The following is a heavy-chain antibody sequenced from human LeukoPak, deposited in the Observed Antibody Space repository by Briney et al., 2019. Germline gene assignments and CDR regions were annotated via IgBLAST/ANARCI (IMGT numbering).Heavy chain of an antibody. J-gene: IGHJ4*02. D-gene: IGHD6-19*01. Sequence: PSETLSLTCAVYGGSFSGYYWSWIRQPPGKGLEWIGEINHSGSTNYNPSLKSRVTISVDTSKNQFSLKLSSVTAADTAVYYCARGPLTVAGTGDYYFDYWGQGTLVTVSS. V-gene: IGHV4-34*01. CDR2: INHSGST. CDR1: GGSFSGYY. CDR3: ARGPLTVAGTGDYYFDY.